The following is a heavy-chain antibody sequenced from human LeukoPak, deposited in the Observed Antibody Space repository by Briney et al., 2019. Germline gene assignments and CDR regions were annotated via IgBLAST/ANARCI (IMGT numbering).Heavy chain of an antibody. V-gene: IGHV4-4*02. CDR3: ASSPASGRPFDY. Sequence: PSETLSLTCAVSGGSISSSNWWSWVRQPPGKGLEWIGEIYHSGSTNYNPSLKSRVTISVDTSKNQFSLKLSSVTAADTAVYYCASSPASGRPFDYWGQGTLVTVSS. CDR1: GGSISSSNW. CDR2: IYHSGST. J-gene: IGHJ4*02. D-gene: IGHD1-26*01.